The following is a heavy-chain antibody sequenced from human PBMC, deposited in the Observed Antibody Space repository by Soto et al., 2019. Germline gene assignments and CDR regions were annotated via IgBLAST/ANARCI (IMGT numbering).Heavy chain of an antibody. J-gene: IGHJ4*02. CDR2: ISYDGSNT. V-gene: IGHV3-30*18. CDR3: AKEGGLSGSYYISSSYYFDC. D-gene: IGHD1-26*01. CDR1: GFTFSSYG. Sequence: QVPLVESGGGVVQPGRSLRLSCVASGFTFSSYGMHWVRQAPGKGLEWVAIISYDGSNTYYADSVKGRFTISRDNSKNTLYLQMNSLRAEDTSVYYCAKEGGLSGSYYISSSYYFDCWGQGTLVTVSS.